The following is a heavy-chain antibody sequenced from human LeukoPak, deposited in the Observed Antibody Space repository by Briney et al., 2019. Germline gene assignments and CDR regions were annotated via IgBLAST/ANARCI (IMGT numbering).Heavy chain of an antibody. CDR3: ARYIVSYPHDAFDI. V-gene: IGHV4-39*07. J-gene: IGHJ3*02. CDR2: IFYSGST. D-gene: IGHD1-26*01. Sequence: SETLSLTCTVSGGPISTSNYYWGWIRQPPGKGLEWIGNIFYSGSTYYSPSLRSRVTISLDTSRNQFSLKLSSVTAADTAFYYCARYIVSYPHDAFDIWGQGTMVTVSS. CDR1: GGPISTSNYY.